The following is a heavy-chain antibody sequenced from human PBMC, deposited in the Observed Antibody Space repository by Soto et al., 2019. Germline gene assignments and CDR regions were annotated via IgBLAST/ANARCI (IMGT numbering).Heavy chain of an antibody. CDR3: ALTNWNYVRGWFDP. J-gene: IGHJ5*02. V-gene: IGHV4-39*01. D-gene: IGHD1-7*01. Sequence: PSETLSLTCTVSGGSISSSSYYWGWIRQPPGKGLEWIGSIYYSGSTYYNPSLKSRVTISVDTSKNQFSLKLSSVTAADTAVYYCALTNWNYVRGWFDPWGQGTLVTVSS. CDR2: IYYSGST. CDR1: GGSISSSSYY.